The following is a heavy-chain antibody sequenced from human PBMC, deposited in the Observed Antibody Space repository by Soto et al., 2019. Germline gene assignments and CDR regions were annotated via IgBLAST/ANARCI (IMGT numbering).Heavy chain of an antibody. CDR2: SYYSGST. Sequence: QVQLQESGPGLVKPSETLSLTCTVSGDSISSYYWSWIRQPPGKGLQWIGYSYYSGSTYYNPSLNSRXXIXVXXSKNQFSLKLSPVTAADTAVYYCARTTYGDDAFEIWGQGTMVTVSS. J-gene: IGHJ3*02. CDR1: GDSISSYY. D-gene: IGHD4-17*01. CDR3: ARTTYGDDAFEI. V-gene: IGHV4-59*01.